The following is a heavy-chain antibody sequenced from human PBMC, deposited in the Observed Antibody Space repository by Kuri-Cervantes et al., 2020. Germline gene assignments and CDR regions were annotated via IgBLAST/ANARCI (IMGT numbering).Heavy chain of an antibody. D-gene: IGHD5-18*01. CDR3: TTGQDTAMITFYYYFGMDV. Sequence: GESLKISCAASGFTFSSYSMNWVRQAPGKGLEWVGRIKSKTDGGTTDYAAPVKGRFTISRDDSKNTLYLQMHSLKTEDTAVYYCTTGQDTAMITFYYYFGMDVWGQGTTVTVSS. CDR1: GFTFSSYS. J-gene: IGHJ6*02. V-gene: IGHV3-15*01. CDR2: IKSKTDGGTT.